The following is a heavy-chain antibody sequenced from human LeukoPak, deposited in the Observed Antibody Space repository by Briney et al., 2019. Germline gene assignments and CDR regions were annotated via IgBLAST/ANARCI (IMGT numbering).Heavy chain of an antibody. CDR3: ARDVLLWFRELLPFDY. CDR1: GFTFSTYE. V-gene: IGHV3-48*02. J-gene: IGHJ4*02. D-gene: IGHD3-10*01. Sequence: GGSLRLSCAASGFTFSTYEMNWVRQAPGKGLEWVSYISSSSSTIYYADSVKGRFTISRDNAKNSLYLQMNSLRDEDTAVYYCARDVLLWFRELLPFDYWGQGTLVTVSS. CDR2: ISSSSSTI.